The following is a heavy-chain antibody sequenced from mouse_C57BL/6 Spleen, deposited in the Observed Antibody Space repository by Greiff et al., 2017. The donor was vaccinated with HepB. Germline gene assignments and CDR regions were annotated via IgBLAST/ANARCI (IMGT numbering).Heavy chain of an antibody. Sequence: DVMLVESGGDLVKPGGSLKLSCAASGFTFSSYGMSWVRQTPDKRLEWVATISSGGSYTYYPDSVKGRFTISRDNAKNTLYLQMSSLKSEDTAMYYCARQGIYYGKGFAYWGQGTLVTVSA. CDR2: ISSGGSYT. J-gene: IGHJ3*01. V-gene: IGHV5-6*02. CDR3: ARQGIYYGKGFAY. CDR1: GFTFSSYG. D-gene: IGHD2-1*01.